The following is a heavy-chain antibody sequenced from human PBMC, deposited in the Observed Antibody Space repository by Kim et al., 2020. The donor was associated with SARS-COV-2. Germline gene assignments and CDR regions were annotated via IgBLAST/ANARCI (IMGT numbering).Heavy chain of an antibody. D-gene: IGHD6-19*01. CDR1: GFTFSSYA. V-gene: IGHV3-23*01. Sequence: GGSLRLSCAASGFTFSSYAMSWVRQAPGKGLEWVSTISGSGGSTYYADSVKGRFTISRDNSKNTLYLQMNNLRAEDTAVYYCAKAPYSSGPIPFDYWGQGTLVTVSS. CDR3: AKAPYSSGPIPFDY. J-gene: IGHJ4*02. CDR2: ISGSGGST.